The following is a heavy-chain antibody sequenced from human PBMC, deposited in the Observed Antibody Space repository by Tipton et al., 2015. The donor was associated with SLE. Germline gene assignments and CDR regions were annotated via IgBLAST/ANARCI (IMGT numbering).Heavy chain of an antibody. J-gene: IGHJ4*02. V-gene: IGHV1-46*01. CDR1: GYIFTNYY. CDR2: INPSGGST. D-gene: IGHD3-16*01. Sequence: QLVQSGAEVKTPGASVKFSCKASGYIFTNYYMHWVRQAPGQGLEWMGIINPSGGSTSYAQKFQGRVTMTRDTSTRTVYMELRSLRSDDTAVYYCAKEGPEILGWLHWGQGTQVTVSS. CDR3: AKEGPEILGWLH.